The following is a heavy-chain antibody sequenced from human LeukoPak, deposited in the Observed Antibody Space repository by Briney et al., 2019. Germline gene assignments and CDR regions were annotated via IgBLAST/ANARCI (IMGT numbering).Heavy chain of an antibody. CDR2: ISSSGSTI. D-gene: IGHD4-17*01. J-gene: IGHJ4*02. Sequence: GGSLRLSCAASGFTFSSYEMNWVRQAPGKGLEWVSYISSSGSTIYYADSVKGRFTISRDNSKNTLYLQMNSLRAEDTAVYYCARDSMTTVTTLHYWGQGTLVTVSS. CDR3: ARDSMTTVTTLHY. V-gene: IGHV3-48*03. CDR1: GFTFSSYE.